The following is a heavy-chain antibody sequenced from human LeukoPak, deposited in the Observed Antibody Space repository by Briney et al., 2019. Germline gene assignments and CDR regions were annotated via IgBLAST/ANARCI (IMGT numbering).Heavy chain of an antibody. Sequence: GGSLRLSCAASGFTFSSYAMSWVRQAPGKGLEWVSAISGSGGSTYYADSVKGRFTISRGNSKNTLYLQMNSLRAEDTAVYYCAAGTGDYYYYGMDVWGQGTTVTVSS. CDR2: ISGSGGST. CDR3: AAGTGDYYYYGMDV. V-gene: IGHV3-23*01. J-gene: IGHJ6*02. CDR1: GFTFSSYA. D-gene: IGHD6-13*01.